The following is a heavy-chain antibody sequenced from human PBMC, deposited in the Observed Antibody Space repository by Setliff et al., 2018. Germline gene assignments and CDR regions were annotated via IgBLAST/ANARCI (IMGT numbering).Heavy chain of an antibody. Sequence: SETLSLTCTVSGGSISSYYWSWIRQPPGKGLEWIGYTYTSGSTNYNPSLKSRVTISVDTSKNQFSLKLSSVTAADTAVYYCARDPASPAAAGGWFDPWGQGTLVTVSS. J-gene: IGHJ5*02. V-gene: IGHV4-4*08. CDR2: TYTSGST. CDR1: GGSISSYY. D-gene: IGHD6-13*01. CDR3: ARDPASPAAAGGWFDP.